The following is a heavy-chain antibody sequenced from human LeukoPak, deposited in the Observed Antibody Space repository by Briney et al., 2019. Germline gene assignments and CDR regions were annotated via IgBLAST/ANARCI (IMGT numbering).Heavy chain of an antibody. D-gene: IGHD6-19*01. CDR2: ILYSGVA. J-gene: IGHJ4*02. Sequence: SETLSLTCTVSGGSIGTYYWSWIRQSPGKGLEWIGYILYSGVANYNPYLKSRVTMSVDTSKNQFSLKVRSVTAADTAVYYCAREAQWLVRGSQDYWGQGTLVTVSS. CDR3: AREAQWLVRGSQDY. V-gene: IGHV4-59*01. CDR1: GGSIGTYY.